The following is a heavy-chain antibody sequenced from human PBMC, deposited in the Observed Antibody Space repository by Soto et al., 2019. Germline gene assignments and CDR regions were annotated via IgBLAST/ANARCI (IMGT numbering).Heavy chain of an antibody. V-gene: IGHV1-69*13. CDR1: GGTFSSYA. D-gene: IGHD1-26*01. CDR2: IIPIFGTA. J-gene: IGHJ6*02. Sequence: SVKVSCKASGGTFSSYAISWVRQAPGQGLEWMGGIIPIFGTANYAQKFQGRVTITADESTSTAYMELSSLRSEDTAVYYCANEMGIVGATGARYYYYGMDVWGQGTTVTVSS. CDR3: ANEMGIVGATGARYYYYGMDV.